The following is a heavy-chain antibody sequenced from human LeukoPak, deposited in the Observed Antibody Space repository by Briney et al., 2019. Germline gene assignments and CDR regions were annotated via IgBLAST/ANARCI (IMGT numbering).Heavy chain of an antibody. J-gene: IGHJ4*02. CDR2: ISGSGGST. V-gene: IGHV3-23*01. CDR3: AKPYYYDSSDSLGGDY. Sequence: GGSLRLSCAASGFTFSSYAMSWVPQAPGKGLEWVSAISGSGGSTYYADSVKGRFTISRDNSKNTLYLQMNSLRAEDTAVYYCAKPYYYDSSDSLGGDYWGQGTLVTVSS. D-gene: IGHD3-22*01. CDR1: GFTFSSYA.